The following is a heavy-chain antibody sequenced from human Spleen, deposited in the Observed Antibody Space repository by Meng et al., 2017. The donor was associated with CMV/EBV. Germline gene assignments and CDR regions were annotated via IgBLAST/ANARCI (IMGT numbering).Heavy chain of an antibody. J-gene: IGHJ6*02. CDR2: INPNSGGT. CDR3: ARSIIMSSSSGSINYYYYGMDV. V-gene: IGHV1-2*02. Sequence: ASVKVSCKASGYTFTGYYMHWVRQAPGQGLEWMGWINPNSGGTNYAQKFQGRVTMTRDTSISTAYMELSRLRSDDTAVYYCARSIIMSSSSGSINYYYYGMDVWGQVTTVTVSS. D-gene: IGHD6-6*01. CDR1: GYTFTGYY.